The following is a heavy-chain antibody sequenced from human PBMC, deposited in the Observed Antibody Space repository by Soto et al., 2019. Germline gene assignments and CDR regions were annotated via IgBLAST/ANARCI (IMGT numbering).Heavy chain of an antibody. CDR1: GFTFSGSA. V-gene: IGHV3-73*02. CDR3: ARHALQYCGGDCYVLPYFDL. CDR2: IRSKANNYAT. J-gene: IGHJ2*01. Sequence: EVQLVESGGGLVQPGGSLKLSCAASGFTFSGSAMHWVRQASGKGLEWVGRIRSKANNYATVYAASVKGRFTISRDDSKNKAHLQMNSLKTEDTAVYYCARHALQYCGGDCYVLPYFDLWGRGTLVTVSS. D-gene: IGHD2-21*02.